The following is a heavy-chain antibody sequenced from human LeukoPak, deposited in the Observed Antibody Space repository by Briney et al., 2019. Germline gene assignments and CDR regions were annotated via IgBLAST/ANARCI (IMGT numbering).Heavy chain of an antibody. CDR3: ARHASAATVTTHFQH. V-gene: IGHV5-51*01. D-gene: IGHD4-17*01. Sequence: GESLKISCKGSGYSFTTYWIGWVRQMPGKGLEWMGIIYPGDSDTRYSPSFQGQVTISADKSISTAYLQWSSLKASDTAMYYCARHASAATVTTHFQHWGQGTLVTVSS. CDR2: IYPGDSDT. CDR1: GYSFTTYW. J-gene: IGHJ1*01.